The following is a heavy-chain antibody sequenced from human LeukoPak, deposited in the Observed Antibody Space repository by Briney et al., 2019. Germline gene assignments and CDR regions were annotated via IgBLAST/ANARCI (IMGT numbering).Heavy chain of an antibody. Sequence: GGSLRLSCAASGFTFSGSAMHWVRQASGKGLEWVGRIRSKANSYATAYAASVKGRFTISRDDSKNTAYLQMNSLKTEDTAVYYCTRLGTYYYGSGSYYNDYWGQGTLVTVSS. CDR3: TRLGTYYYGSGSYYNDY. J-gene: IGHJ4*02. CDR2: IRSKANSYAT. D-gene: IGHD3-10*01. CDR1: GFTFSGSA. V-gene: IGHV3-73*01.